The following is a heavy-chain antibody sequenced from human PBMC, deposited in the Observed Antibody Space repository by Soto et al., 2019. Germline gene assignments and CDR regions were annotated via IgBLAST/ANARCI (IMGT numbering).Heavy chain of an antibody. CDR2: SNNSGSP. CDR1: GGAFSGYY. V-gene: IGHV4-34*01. D-gene: IGHD1-1*01. J-gene: IGHJ5*02. Sequence: PWEILSRSCGVYGGAFSGYYWSWLRQPSGKGLEWIGESNNSGSPNYNPSLESGFTISVDRSKNKFSLKMTSVTASYTSFYPCAPANWCHPSSAPRGQEPLV. CDR3: APANWCHPSSAP.